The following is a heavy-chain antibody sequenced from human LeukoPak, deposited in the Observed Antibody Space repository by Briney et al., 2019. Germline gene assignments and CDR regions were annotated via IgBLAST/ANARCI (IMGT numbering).Heavy chain of an antibody. J-gene: IGHJ4*02. D-gene: IGHD2-8*01. CDR3: APLDIVLMVYAKD. CDR2: IRYDGSDK. CDR1: GFTLRSYG. V-gene: IGHV3-30*02. Sequence: GGSLRLSCAASGFTLRSYGMHWVRQAPGKGLEWVAFIRYDGSDKYYADSVKGRFTISRDNSKNTLYLQMNSLRAEDTAVYYCAPLDIVLMVYAKDWGQGTLVTVSS.